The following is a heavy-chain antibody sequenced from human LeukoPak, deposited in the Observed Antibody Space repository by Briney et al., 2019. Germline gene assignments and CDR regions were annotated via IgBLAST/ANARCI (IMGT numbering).Heavy chain of an antibody. D-gene: IGHD3-9*01. V-gene: IGHV3-9*01. Sequence: PGRSLRLSCAASGFTFDDYAMHWVRQAPGKGLEWVSGIAWNSGSINYADSVKGRFTISRDNAKNTLYLQMNSLRAEDTALYYCAKTHFDLPYFDHWGLGTLVTVSS. J-gene: IGHJ4*02. CDR1: GFTFDDYA. CDR2: IAWNSGSI. CDR3: AKTHFDLPYFDH.